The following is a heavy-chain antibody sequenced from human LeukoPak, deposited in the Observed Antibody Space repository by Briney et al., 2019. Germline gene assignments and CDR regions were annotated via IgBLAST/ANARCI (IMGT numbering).Heavy chain of an antibody. V-gene: IGHV1-8*03. J-gene: IGHJ3*02. Sequence: ASVKVSCKASGYTFTSYDINWVRQATGQGLEWMGWMNPNSGNTGYAQKFQGRVTITRNTPISTAYMELSSLRSEDTAVYYCARGRSYCSGGSCSPGAFDIWGQGTMVTVSS. CDR1: GYTFTSYD. CDR2: MNPNSGNT. CDR3: ARGRSYCSGGSCSPGAFDI. D-gene: IGHD2-15*01.